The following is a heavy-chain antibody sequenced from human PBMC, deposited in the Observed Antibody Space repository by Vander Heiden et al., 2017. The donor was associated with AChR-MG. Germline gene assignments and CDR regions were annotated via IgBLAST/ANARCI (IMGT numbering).Heavy chain of an antibody. V-gene: IGHV3-33*01. CDR3: AGGWAGYGDWFDP. J-gene: IGHJ5*02. CDR2: IWYDGSNK. Sequence: PGKGLEWVAVIWYDGSNKYYADAVKGRFTIARDNSKNTLYLQMKRMRAEDTAVYYCAGGWAGYGDWFDPWGQGTLVTVSS. D-gene: IGHD3-9*01.